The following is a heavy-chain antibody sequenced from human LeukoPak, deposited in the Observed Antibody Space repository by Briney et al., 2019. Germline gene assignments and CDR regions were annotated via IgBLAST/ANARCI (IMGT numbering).Heavy chain of an antibody. D-gene: IGHD5-18*01. CDR3: ARDDSYGFPDWFDP. J-gene: IGHJ5*02. V-gene: IGHV4-38-2*02. CDR2: IYHSGST. Sequence: PSETLSLTCSVSGYSISSGYYWGWIRQPPGKGLEWIGSIYHSGSTFYNPSLKSRVTISIDTSKNLISLKLTSVTAADTAIYYCARDDSYGFPDWFDPWGQGILVTVSS. CDR1: GYSISSGYY.